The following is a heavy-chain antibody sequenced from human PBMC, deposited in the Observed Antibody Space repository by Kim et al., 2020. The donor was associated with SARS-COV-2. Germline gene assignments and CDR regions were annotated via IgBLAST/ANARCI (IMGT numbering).Heavy chain of an antibody. Sequence: GSTYYADSVKGRFTIARHNSKNTLYLQMNSLRPEDTAVYYCARDAFGMDVWGQGTTVTVSS. CDR2: GST. CDR3: ARDAFGMDV. V-gene: IGHV3-53*04. J-gene: IGHJ6*02. D-gene: IGHD3-16*01.